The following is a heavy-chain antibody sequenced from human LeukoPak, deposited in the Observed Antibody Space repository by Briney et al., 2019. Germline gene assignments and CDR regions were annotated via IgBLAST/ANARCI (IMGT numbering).Heavy chain of an antibody. CDR2: ISYSGST. Sequence: SETLSLTCTVSGGSISNYFWTWIRQPPGKGLEWIGFISYSGSTNCSPSLKSRVTISVDPSKNQFSLRLSSVTAADTAVYYCAGMLAAAGTLYFDYWGQGTLVAASS. V-gene: IGHV4-59*01. D-gene: IGHD6-13*01. J-gene: IGHJ4*02. CDR3: AGMLAAAGTLYFDY. CDR1: GGSISNYF.